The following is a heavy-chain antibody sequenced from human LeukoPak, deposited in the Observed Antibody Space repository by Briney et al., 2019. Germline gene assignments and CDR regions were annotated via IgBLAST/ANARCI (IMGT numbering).Heavy chain of an antibody. D-gene: IGHD2-15*01. CDR3: TTVTHFYL. CDR2: IQHGGTT. CDR1: GFSFSGAW. Sequence: GGSLRLSCATSGFSFSGAWLSRVRQAPGKGLEWIGRIQHGGTTDYAAPVKGRFTISRDDSKATLYLQMNSLKTEDTAIYYCTTVTHFYLGGQGTLVTVSS. V-gene: IGHV3-15*01. J-gene: IGHJ4*02.